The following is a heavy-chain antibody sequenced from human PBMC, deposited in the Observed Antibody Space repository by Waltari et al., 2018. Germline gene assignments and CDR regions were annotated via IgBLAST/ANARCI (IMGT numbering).Heavy chain of an antibody. Sequence: QLQLQESGPGLVKPSETMSPTCTVSDVSINSSSYYWGWIRQPPGKGLEWIGSSYYTGNTYYNPSLNSRVTISVDTSKNQFSLKLSSVTAADTAVYYCASGIPVTLGAFDIWGQGTMVTVSS. CDR2: SYYTGNT. CDR3: ASGIPVTLGAFDI. J-gene: IGHJ3*02. V-gene: IGHV4-39*01. CDR1: DVSINSSSYY. D-gene: IGHD3-16*01.